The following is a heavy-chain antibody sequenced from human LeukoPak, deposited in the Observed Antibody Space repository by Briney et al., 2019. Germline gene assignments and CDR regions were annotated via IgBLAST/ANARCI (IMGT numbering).Heavy chain of an antibody. V-gene: IGHV4-34*01. CDR2: INHSGST. Sequence: SETLSLTCAVYGGSFSGYYWSWIRQPPGKGLEWIGEINHSGSTNYNPSFKSRFTISGDTSKNQFSLKLSSVTAADTGVYYCARGTRFGELLFRYWGQGTLVTVSS. D-gene: IGHD3-10*01. CDR3: ARGTRFGELLFRY. J-gene: IGHJ4*02. CDR1: GGSFSGYY.